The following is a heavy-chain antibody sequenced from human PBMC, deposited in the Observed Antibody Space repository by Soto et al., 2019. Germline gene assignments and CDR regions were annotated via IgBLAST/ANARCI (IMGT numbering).Heavy chain of an antibody. D-gene: IGHD3-22*01. CDR2: IYTSGST. J-gene: IGHJ4*02. CDR3: ARGANYYDSDGYYYGLNYFDY. V-gene: IGHV4-4*07. Sequence: QVQLQESGPGLVRPSETLSLTCAVSGGSISSYYWTWIRQAAGKGLEWIGRIYTSGSTSCNPSLKSRVTMSVDTSKNQFSLRLSSVTAADTAVYYCARGANYYDSDGYYYGLNYFDYWGQGTLVTVSS. CDR1: GGSISSYY.